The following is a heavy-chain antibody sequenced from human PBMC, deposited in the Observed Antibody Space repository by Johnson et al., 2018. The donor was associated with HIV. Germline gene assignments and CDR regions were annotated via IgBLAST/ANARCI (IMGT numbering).Heavy chain of an antibody. V-gene: IGHV3-15*01. CDR3: VRGRGQPFLEWLLVGGGFDM. J-gene: IGHJ3*02. CDR2: IKRETEGGTR. CDR1: GFTFSHAW. Sequence: VQLVESGGGLVKPGGSLRLSCVASGFTFSHAWMSWVRQAPGKGLEWVARIKRETEGGTRDYAAPVKGRFTISRDNALNSLYLQMNSLRLEDRAVYYGVRGRGQPFLEWLLVGGGFDMWGQGTMVTVSS. D-gene: IGHD3-3*02.